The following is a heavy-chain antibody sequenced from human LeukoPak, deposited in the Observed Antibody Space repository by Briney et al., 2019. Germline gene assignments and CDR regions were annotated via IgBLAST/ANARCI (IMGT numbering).Heavy chain of an antibody. J-gene: IGHJ4*02. D-gene: IGHD6-19*01. CDR2: INPNSGGT. V-gene: IGHV1-2*02. Sequence: ASVKVSCKASGYTFTSYYMHWVRQAPGQGLEWMGWINPNSGGTNYAQKFQGRVTMTRDTSISTAYMELSRLRSDDTAVYYCARLSSGWLYYFDYWGQGTLVTVSS. CDR3: ARLSSGWLYYFDY. CDR1: GYTFTSYY.